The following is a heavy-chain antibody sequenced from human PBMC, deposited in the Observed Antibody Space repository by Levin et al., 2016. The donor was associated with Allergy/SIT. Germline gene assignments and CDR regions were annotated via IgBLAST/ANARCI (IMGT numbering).Heavy chain of an antibody. J-gene: IGHJ5*01. V-gene: IGHV4-61*01. CDR3: ARGTLGGADLDS. CDR2: IYHTGSS. D-gene: IGHD1-26*01. Sequence: GSLRLSCTISGVSVSVGRHFWSWIRQPPGKGLEWIGYIYHTGSSTTNPSLNSRVSISVDTSKNQVSLTLRSATAADTAVYFCARGTLGGADLDSWGQGTLVIVSS. CDR1: GVSVSVGRHF.